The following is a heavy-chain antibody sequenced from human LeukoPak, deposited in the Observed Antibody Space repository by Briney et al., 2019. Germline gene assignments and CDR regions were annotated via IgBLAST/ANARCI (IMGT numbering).Heavy chain of an antibody. CDR1: GFTFSSYS. CDR3: ARDLDAFDI. V-gene: IGHV3-48*04. Sequence: GGSLRLSCAASGFTFSSYSMNWVRQAPGKGLEWVSYISSSGSTIYYADSVKGRFTISRDNAKNSLYLQMNSLRAEDTAVYYCARDLDAFDIWGQGTMVTVSS. J-gene: IGHJ3*02. CDR2: ISSSGSTI.